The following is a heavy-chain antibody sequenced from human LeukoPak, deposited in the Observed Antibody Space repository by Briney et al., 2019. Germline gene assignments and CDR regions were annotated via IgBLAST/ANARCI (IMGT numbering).Heavy chain of an antibody. J-gene: IGHJ4*02. CDR2: IYTGGST. V-gene: IGHV4-4*07. D-gene: IGHD3-10*01. CDR3: ARDRDYYSGSSSFDH. CDR1: GGSISGYY. Sequence: KPSETLSLTCTVSGGSISGYYWSWIRQPAGKGLEWIGRIYTGGSTNYNPSLKSRVTMSVDTSKNQFSLKLSSVTAADTAVYYCARDRDYYSGSSSFDHWGQGTPVTVSS.